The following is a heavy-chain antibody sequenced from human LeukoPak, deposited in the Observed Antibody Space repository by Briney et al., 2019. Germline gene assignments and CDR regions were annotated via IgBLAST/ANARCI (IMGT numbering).Heavy chain of an antibody. CDR3: ARHKAGWLQPFDY. Sequence: PSETLSLTCTVSGGSISSSSYYWGWIRQPPGKGLEWIGTIYYSGSTYYNPSLKSRVTVSVDTSKNQFSLKLSSVTAADTAVYYCARHKAGWLQPFDYWGQGTLVTVSS. D-gene: IGHD5-24*01. V-gene: IGHV4-39*01. CDR1: GGSISSSSYY. CDR2: IYYSGST. J-gene: IGHJ4*02.